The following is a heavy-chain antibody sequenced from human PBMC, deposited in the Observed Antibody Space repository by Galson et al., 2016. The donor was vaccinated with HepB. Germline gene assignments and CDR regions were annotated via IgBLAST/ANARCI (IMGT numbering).Heavy chain of an antibody. Sequence: SVKVSCKASGYTFISFGITWMRQAPGQGLEWMGWISPDNGKTKYAQKFQGRVTMTTDTGSRTAYMDLRSLRSDGTAVYFCARDGRDYTGSYYPPFDYWGQGTLVTVSS. J-gene: IGHJ4*02. CDR1: GYTFISFG. CDR2: ISPDNGKT. D-gene: IGHD1-26*01. V-gene: IGHV1-18*01. CDR3: ARDGRDYTGSYYPPFDY.